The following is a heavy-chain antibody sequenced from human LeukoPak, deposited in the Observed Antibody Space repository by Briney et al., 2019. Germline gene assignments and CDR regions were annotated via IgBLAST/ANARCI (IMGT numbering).Heavy chain of an antibody. J-gene: IGHJ4*02. CDR2: IYHSGST. CDR1: GGSISSGGYS. CDR3: ARGERGRFYDY. D-gene: IGHD2/OR15-2a*01. Sequence: PSETLSLTCAVSGGSISSGGYSWSWIRQPPGKGLEWIGYIYHSGSTYYNPSLKGRVTISVDRSKNQFSLKLSSVTAADTAVYYCARGERGRFYDYWGQGTLVTVSS. V-gene: IGHV4-30-2*01.